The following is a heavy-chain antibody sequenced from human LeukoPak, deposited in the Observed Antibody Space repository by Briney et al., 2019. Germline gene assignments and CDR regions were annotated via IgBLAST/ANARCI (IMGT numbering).Heavy chain of an antibody. J-gene: IGHJ4*02. CDR1: GFTFSSYS. CDR2: ISSSSSTI. V-gene: IGHV3-48*01. CDR3: ARADCGGDCYFVDDY. D-gene: IGHD2-21*02. Sequence: GGSLRLSFAASGFTFSSYSMNWVRQAPGKGLEWVSYISSSSSTIYYADSVKGRYTISRDNAKNSLYLQMNSLRAEDTAVYYCARADCGGDCYFVDDYWGQGTLVTVSS.